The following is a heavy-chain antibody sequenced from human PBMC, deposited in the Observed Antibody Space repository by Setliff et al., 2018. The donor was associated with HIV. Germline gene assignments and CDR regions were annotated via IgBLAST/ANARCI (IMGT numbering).Heavy chain of an antibody. CDR3: ARVSPYGSGSYSYRPYYYYYYMDV. J-gene: IGHJ6*03. V-gene: IGHV1-8*01. CDR1: GYNFTSHD. Sequence: ASVKVSCKASGYNFTSHDINWVRQAPGQGLEWMGWMNPKSGNTGYGRKFQGRVTMTRKTSISTAYMELRSLRSYDTAVYYCARVSPYGSGSYSYRPYYYYYYMDVWGKGTTVTVSS. D-gene: IGHD3-10*01. CDR2: MNPKSGNT.